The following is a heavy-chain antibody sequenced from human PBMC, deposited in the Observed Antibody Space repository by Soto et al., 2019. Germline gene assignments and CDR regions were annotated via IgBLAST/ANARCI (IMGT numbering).Heavy chain of an antibody. CDR2: ISPYNDDT. J-gene: IGHJ6*02. V-gene: IGHV1-18*01. D-gene: IGHD3-22*01. Sequence: GASVKVSCKASGYTFSSYGISWVRQAPGQGLEWLGWISPYNDDTKYAQKLQGRVTMTTDTSTRTAYMILRSLRSDDTAVYFCARGGYYDSSGSRNYHYYGMDVWGQGTTVTV. CDR3: ARGGYYDSSGSRNYHYYGMDV. CDR1: GYTFSSYG.